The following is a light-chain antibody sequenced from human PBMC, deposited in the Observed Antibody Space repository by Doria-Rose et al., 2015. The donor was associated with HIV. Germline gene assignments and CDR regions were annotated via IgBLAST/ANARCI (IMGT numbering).Light chain of an antibody. J-gene: IGKJ1*01. CDR2: ATS. CDR1: QNIHLF. Sequence: TQSPSSLSASVGDRVTITCRASQNIHLFLNWYQQRPGRVPKVLIYATSTLQSGVPPRFSGSGSGTDFTLTISSVQPEDFATYYCQQSFSTPRTFGPGTKVEMK. V-gene: IGKV1-39*01. CDR3: QQSFSTPRT.